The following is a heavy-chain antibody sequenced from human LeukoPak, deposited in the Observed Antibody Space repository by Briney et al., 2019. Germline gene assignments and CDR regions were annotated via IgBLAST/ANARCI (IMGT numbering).Heavy chain of an antibody. V-gene: IGHV3-66*01. J-gene: IGHJ4*02. CDR1: GFTVSSNY. CDR2: IYSGGST. Sequence: PGGSLRLSCAASGFTVSSNYMSWVRQAPGKGLEWVSVIYSGGSTYYADSVKGRFTISRDNPKNSVYLQMSSLRAEDTAVYYCLVTTRSRGFDYWGQGTLVTVSS. D-gene: IGHD1/OR15-1a*01. CDR3: LVTTRSRGFDY.